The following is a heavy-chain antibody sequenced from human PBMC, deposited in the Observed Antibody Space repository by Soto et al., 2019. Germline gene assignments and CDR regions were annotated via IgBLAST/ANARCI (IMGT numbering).Heavy chain of an antibody. CDR3: AISAGIAAAGHHYYGMDV. D-gene: IGHD6-13*01. J-gene: IGHJ6*02. CDR1: GGSISSSSYY. Sequence: PSGTLSLTCTVSGGSISSSSYYWGWIRQPPGKGLEWIGSIFYSGSTYYNPSLKSRVTISVDTSKNQFSLKLSSVTAADTAVYYCAISAGIAAAGHHYYGMDVWGQGTTVTVSS. CDR2: IFYSGST. V-gene: IGHV4-39*01.